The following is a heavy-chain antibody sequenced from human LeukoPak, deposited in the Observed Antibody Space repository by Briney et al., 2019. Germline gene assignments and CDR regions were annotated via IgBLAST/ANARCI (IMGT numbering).Heavy chain of an antibody. CDR1: GFTFNDYA. Sequence: RPGGSLRLSCATSGFTFNDYAMNWVRQAPGKGLEWVAGISGSGADTYYADSVKGRFTISRDNSKNTLYLQTDTLRVEDTAVYYCARRLFRGTACYYFDYWGRGTLVTVSS. CDR2: ISGSGADT. J-gene: IGHJ4*02. D-gene: IGHD2-2*01. CDR3: ARRLFRGTACYYFDY. V-gene: IGHV3-23*01.